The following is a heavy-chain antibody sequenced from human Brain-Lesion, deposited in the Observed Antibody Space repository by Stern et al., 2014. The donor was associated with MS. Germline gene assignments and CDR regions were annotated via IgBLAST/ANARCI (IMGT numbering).Heavy chain of an antibody. CDR2: IRSKVYGGAA. J-gene: IGHJ4*02. V-gene: IGHV3-49*03. Sequence: EVQLVQPGGGLIEPGRSLRLSCTASGFSFGDYAINWIRQAPGKGLEWGGFIRSKVYGGAAEYAASVKGRFTISRDDSKSIAYLQVNGLKTEDTAVYYCTRDRLDYGYSYFDYWGQGTLVTVSS. CDR1: GFSFGDYA. CDR3: TRDRLDYGYSYFDY. D-gene: IGHD4-17*01.